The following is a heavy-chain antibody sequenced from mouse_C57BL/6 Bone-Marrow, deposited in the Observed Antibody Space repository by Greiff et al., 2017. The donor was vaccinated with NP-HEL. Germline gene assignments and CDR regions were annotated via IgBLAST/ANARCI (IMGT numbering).Heavy chain of an antibody. J-gene: IGHJ1*03. Sequence: EVHLVESGEGLVKPGGSLKLSCAASGFTFSSYAMSWVRQTPEKRLEWVAYISSGGDYIYYADTVKGRFTISRDNARNTLYLQMSSLKSEDTAMYYCTREGFTTVVPWYFDVWGTGTTVTVSS. CDR1: GFTFSSYA. CDR3: TREGFTTVVPWYFDV. D-gene: IGHD1-1*01. CDR2: ISSGGDYI. V-gene: IGHV5-9-1*02.